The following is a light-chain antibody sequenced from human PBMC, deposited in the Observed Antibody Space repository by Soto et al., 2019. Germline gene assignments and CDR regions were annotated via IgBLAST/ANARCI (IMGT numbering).Light chain of an antibody. CDR3: QQYGSSPPVT. V-gene: IGKV3-20*01. J-gene: IGKJ3*01. CDR2: GAS. Sequence: EIVLTQSPGTLSLSPGERATLSCRASQSVSSSYLAWFQQKPGRAPRLVIYGASTRATGIPDRFSGSGSGTDFTLTISRLEPEDFAVYYCQQYGSSPPVTFGPGTKVDIK. CDR1: QSVSSSY.